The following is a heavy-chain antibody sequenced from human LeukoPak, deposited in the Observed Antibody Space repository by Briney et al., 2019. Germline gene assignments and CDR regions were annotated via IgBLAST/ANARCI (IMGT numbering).Heavy chain of an antibody. CDR2: IYYSGST. D-gene: IGHD3-10*01. Sequence: SETLSLTCTVSGGSISSYYWSWIRQPPGKGLEWIGYIYYSGSTNYNPSLKSRVTISVDTSKNQFSLKLSSVTAADTAVYYCARAPRSSGSQVGRTHYCYFDLWGRGTLVTVSS. V-gene: IGHV4-59*01. CDR3: ARAPRSSGSQVGRTHYCYFDL. CDR1: GGSISSYY. J-gene: IGHJ2*01.